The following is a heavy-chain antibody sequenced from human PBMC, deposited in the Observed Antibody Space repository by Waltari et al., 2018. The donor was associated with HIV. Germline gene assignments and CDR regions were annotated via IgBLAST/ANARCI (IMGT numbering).Heavy chain of an antibody. Sequence: QVQLVQSGAEVKKPGASVTVYCKASGYTFTSYDINWVRQATGQGLEWMGWMNPNSGNTGYAQKFQGRVTMTRNTSISTAYMELSSLRSEDTAGYYCARESSSGWYYFDYWGQGTLVTVSS. D-gene: IGHD6-19*01. V-gene: IGHV1-8*01. J-gene: IGHJ4*02. CDR1: GYTFTSYD. CDR2: MNPNSGNT. CDR3: ARESSSGWYYFDY.